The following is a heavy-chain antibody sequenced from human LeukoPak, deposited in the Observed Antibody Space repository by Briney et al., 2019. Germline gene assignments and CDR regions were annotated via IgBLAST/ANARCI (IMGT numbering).Heavy chain of an antibody. Sequence: ASVKVSCKASGYTFTSYGISWVRQAPGQGLEWMGIINPSGGSTSYAQKFQGRVTMTRDTSTSTVHMELSSLRSEDTAVYYCARHSGSYYALDYWGQGTLVTVSS. CDR3: ARHSGSYYALDY. J-gene: IGHJ4*02. D-gene: IGHD1-26*01. CDR2: INPSGGST. CDR1: GYTFTSYG. V-gene: IGHV1-46*01.